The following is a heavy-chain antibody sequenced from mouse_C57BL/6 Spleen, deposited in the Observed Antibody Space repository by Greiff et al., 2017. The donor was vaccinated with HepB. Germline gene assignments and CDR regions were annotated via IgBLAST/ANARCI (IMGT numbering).Heavy chain of an antibody. CDR2: INPSNGGT. V-gene: IGHV1-53*01. CDR3: ARGGLRQGYYFDY. Sequence: QVHVKQPGTELVKPGASVKLSCKASGYTFTSYWMHWVKQRPGQGLEWIGNINPSNGGTNYNEKFKSKATLTVDKSSSTAYMQLSSLTSEDSAVYYCARGGLRQGYYFDYWGQGTTLTVSS. J-gene: IGHJ2*01. D-gene: IGHD2-4*01. CDR1: GYTFTSYW.